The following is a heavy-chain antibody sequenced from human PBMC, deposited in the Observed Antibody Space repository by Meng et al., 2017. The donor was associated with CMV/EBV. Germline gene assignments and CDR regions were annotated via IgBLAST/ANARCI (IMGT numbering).Heavy chain of an antibody. V-gene: IGHV4-59*01. CDR2: IYYSGST. CDR3: ARLDRWGGSSTSYYYYGMDV. Sequence: SETLSLTCTASGGSISSYYWSWIRQPPGKGLEWIGYIYYSGSTNYNPSLKSRVTISVDTSKNQFSLKLSSVTAADTAVYYCARLDRWGGSSTSYYYYGMDVWGQGTTVTVSS. D-gene: IGHD2-2*01. J-gene: IGHJ6*02. CDR1: GGSISSYY.